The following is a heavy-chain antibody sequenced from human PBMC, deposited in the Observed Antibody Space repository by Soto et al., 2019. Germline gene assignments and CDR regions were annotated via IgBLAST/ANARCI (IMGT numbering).Heavy chain of an antibody. CDR3: VRGPDYEGYFDY. Sequence: QVRLVQSGAEVKKTESSVKVSCEASGTTFSNFAIGWVRQAPGQGLEWMGGIILPFGTPNYAQKFQGRVTIPADESMTTVYMELRGLASGNTAVYYCVRGPDYEGYFDYWGQGTLVTVSS. CDR2: IILPFGTP. J-gene: IGHJ4*02. CDR1: GTTFSNFA. D-gene: IGHD3-22*01. V-gene: IGHV1-69*12.